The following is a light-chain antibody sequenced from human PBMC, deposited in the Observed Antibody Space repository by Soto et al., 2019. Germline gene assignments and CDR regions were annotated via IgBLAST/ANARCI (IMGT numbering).Light chain of an antibody. CDR3: QQYDSSPRT. V-gene: IGKV3-20*01. CDR2: GAS. J-gene: IGKJ1*01. Sequence: EIVLTQSPGTLSLSPGERATLSCRASQSVNSVYLAWYQQKPVQAPRLLIYGASSRATGIPDRFSGSGSGTDFSLTISRLDPEDFAVYFCQQYDSSPRTFGQGTKVDIK. CDR1: QSVNSVY.